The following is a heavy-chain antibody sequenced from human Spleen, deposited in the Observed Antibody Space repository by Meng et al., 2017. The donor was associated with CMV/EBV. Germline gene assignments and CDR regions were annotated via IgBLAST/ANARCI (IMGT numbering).Heavy chain of an antibody. V-gene: IGHV1-18*01. CDR2: ITTYNGNT. Sequence: ASVKVSCKVSGHTFNSYGITWVRQAPGQGLEWMGWITTYNGNTNYAQKLQGRVTLTTDTSTSTADMELRSLRSDDTAVYYCARVATPYYYYGLDVWGQGTTVTVSS. D-gene: IGHD5-24*01. CDR1: GHTFNSYG. CDR3: ARVATPYYYYGLDV. J-gene: IGHJ6*02.